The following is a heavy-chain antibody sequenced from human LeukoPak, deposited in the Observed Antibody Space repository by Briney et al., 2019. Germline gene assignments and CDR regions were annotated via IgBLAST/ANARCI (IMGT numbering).Heavy chain of an antibody. CDR3: AKSGYNRFDY. CDR2: ISRSSSYI. V-gene: IGHV3-21*04. CDR1: GFTFSSYT. D-gene: IGHD5-24*01. Sequence: GGSLRLSCAASGFTFSSYTMNWVRQAPGKGLEWVSSISRSSSYIYYADSMKGRFTISRDNANNSLFLQMNSLRAEDTAVYYCAKSGYNRFDYWGQGTLVTVSS. J-gene: IGHJ4*02.